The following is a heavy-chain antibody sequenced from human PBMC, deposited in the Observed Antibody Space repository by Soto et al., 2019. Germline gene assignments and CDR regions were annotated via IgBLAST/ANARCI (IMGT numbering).Heavy chain of an antibody. D-gene: IGHD2-15*01. V-gene: IGHV1-69*02. CDR2: IIPILGIA. J-gene: IGHJ4*02. Sequence: QVQLVQSGAEVKKPGSSVKVSCKASGGTFSSYTISWVRQAPGQGLEWMGRIIPILGIANYAQKFQGRVTITADKSTSTAYMELSSLRSEDTAVYYCAREPLDGGNSYALDYWGQGTLVTVSS. CDR3: AREPLDGGNSYALDY. CDR1: GGTFSSYT.